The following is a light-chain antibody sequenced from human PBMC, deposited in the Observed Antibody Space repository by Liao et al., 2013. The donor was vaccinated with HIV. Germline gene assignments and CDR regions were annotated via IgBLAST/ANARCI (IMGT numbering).Light chain of an antibody. Sequence: SYELTQPPSVSVAPGKTARITCGRNNIGSKSVHWYQQKPGQAPVLVIYYDSDRPSGIPERFSGSNSGNTATLTISRVEAGDEADYYCQVWDSNSDRGVFGGGTNRDRP. V-gene: IGLV3-21*04. CDR2: YDS. CDR1: NIGSKS. CDR3: QVWDSNSDRGV. J-gene: IGLJ2*01.